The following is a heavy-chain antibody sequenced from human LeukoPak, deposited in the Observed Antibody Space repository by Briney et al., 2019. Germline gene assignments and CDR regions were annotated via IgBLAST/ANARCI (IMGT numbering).Heavy chain of an antibody. CDR2: INSYSGKT. D-gene: IGHD3-10*01. J-gene: IGHJ5*02. V-gene: IGHV1-18*01. CDR3: ARKRITMVRGVTYNWFDP. CDR1: GYSFTTYG. Sequence: ASVKVSCKASGYSFTTYGIDWVRQAPGQGPEWMGWINSYSGKTIYAQKVQGRVTLTRDTSTTTAYMELRSLRSDDTAIYYCARKRITMVRGVTYNWFDPWGQGTLVTVSS.